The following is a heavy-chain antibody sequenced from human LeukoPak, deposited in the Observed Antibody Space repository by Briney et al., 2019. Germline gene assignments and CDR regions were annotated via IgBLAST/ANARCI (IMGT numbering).Heavy chain of an antibody. D-gene: IGHD4-11*01. J-gene: IGHJ4*02. CDR1: GFTFSSYG. CDR3: AKDRDSNWYPYFEY. Sequence: GGSLRLSCAASGFTFSSYGMHWVRQAPGKGLEWVAVISYDGSNKYYADSVKGRFTISRDNSRNSLYLDINNLRTEDTAIYYCAKDRDSNWYPYFEYWGQGTLITVSS. V-gene: IGHV3-30*18. CDR2: ISYDGSNK.